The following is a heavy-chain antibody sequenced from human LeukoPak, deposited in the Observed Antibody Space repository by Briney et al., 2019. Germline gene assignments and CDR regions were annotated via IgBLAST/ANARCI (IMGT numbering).Heavy chain of an antibody. CDR1: GFTFSSYG. CDR3: AKTYRALYSNLDAFDL. D-gene: IGHD4-11*01. J-gene: IGHJ3*01. Sequence: PGGSLRLSCATSGFTFSSYGIHWVRQAPGKGLEWVAYIRFDGTNEYYADSVKGRFTISRDNSRKTVWLQMNRLRPDDTALYYCAKTYRALYSNLDAFDLWGQGTMVSV. CDR2: IRFDGTNE. V-gene: IGHV3-30*02.